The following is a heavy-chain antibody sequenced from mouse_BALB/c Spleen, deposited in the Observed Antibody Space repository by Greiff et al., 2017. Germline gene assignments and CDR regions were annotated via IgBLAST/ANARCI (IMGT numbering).Heavy chain of an antibody. D-gene: IGHD3-1*01. Sequence: VQLQQSGAELVRPGTSVKVSCKASGYAFTNYLIEWVKQRPGQGLEWIGVINPGSGGTNYNEKFKGKATLTADKSSSTAYMQLSSLTSDDSAVYFCARSSSGYGWFAYWGQGTLVTVSA. J-gene: IGHJ3*01. CDR3: ARSSSGYGWFAY. CDR1: GYAFTNYL. CDR2: INPGSGGT. V-gene: IGHV1-54*03.